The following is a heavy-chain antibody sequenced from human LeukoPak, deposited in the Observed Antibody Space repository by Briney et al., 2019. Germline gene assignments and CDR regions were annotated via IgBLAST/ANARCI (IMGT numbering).Heavy chain of an antibody. D-gene: IGHD4-17*01. J-gene: IGHJ3*02. CDR1: GFTFSSYW. CDR3: ARGDFNDNGDYVDAFDI. V-gene: IGHV3-7*01. CDR2: IKPDGSEQ. Sequence: GGPLRLSCAASGFTFSSYWMSWVRQAPGKGLEWVANIKPDGSEQFYVDSVKGRLTISRDNAKNSLFLQMNSLRAEDTAFYYCARGDFNDNGDYVDAFDIWGQGTMVTVSS.